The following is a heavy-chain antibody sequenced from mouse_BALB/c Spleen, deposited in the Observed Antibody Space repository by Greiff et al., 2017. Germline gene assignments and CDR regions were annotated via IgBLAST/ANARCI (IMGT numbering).Heavy chain of an antibody. CDR1: GYAFTNYL. J-gene: IGHJ4*01. Sequence: VQLMESGAELVRPGTSVKLSCKASGYAFTNYLIKWVKQRPGQGLEWIGVINPGSGGTNYNEKFKGKATLTADKSSSTAYMQLSSLTSDDSAVYCCASGEAYAMDYWGQGTSVTVSS. CDR3: ASGEAYAMDY. V-gene: IGHV1-54*01. CDR2: INPGSGGT.